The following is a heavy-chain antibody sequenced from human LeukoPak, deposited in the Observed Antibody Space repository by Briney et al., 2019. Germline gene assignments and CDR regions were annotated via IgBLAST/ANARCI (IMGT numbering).Heavy chain of an antibody. J-gene: IGHJ5*02. CDR3: ARGPVVVPNWFDP. V-gene: IGHV4-38-2*02. CDR2: IYHSGST. Sequence: PSETLSLTCTVSGYSISSGYYWGWIRQPPGKGLEWIGSIYHSGSTNYNPSLKSRVTISVDTSKNQFSLKLSSVTAADTAVYYCARGPVVVPNWFDPWGQGTLVTVSS. CDR1: GYSISSGYY. D-gene: IGHD2-2*01.